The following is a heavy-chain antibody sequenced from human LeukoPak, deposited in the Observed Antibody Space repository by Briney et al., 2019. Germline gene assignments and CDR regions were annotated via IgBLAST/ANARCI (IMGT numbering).Heavy chain of an antibody. J-gene: IGHJ1*01. V-gene: IGHV3-48*04. Sequence: GGSLRLSCTASGFIVSPYTMHWFRQPPGKGLEWVSYINTGSNIIFYADSVKGRFTISRDNAKNSLYLQMNSLRAEDTAVYYCARVRFAEYFQHWGQGTLVTVSS. D-gene: IGHD3-10*01. CDR3: ARVRFAEYFQH. CDR2: INTGSNII. CDR1: GFIVSPYT.